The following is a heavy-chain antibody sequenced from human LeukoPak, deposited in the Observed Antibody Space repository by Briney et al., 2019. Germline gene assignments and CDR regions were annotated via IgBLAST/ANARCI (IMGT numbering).Heavy chain of an antibody. V-gene: IGHV3-48*01. CDR2: ISTSSSTI. Sequence: PGGSLRLSCAASGFSFSSYSMNWVRPAPGKGLEWVSYISTSSSTIYYADSVRGRFTISRGNAKNSLYLQMNSLRVEDTADYFCARVSAMGDFDCWGQGTLVTVSS. CDR3: ARVSAMGDFDC. J-gene: IGHJ4*02. D-gene: IGHD1-26*01. CDR1: GFSFSSYS.